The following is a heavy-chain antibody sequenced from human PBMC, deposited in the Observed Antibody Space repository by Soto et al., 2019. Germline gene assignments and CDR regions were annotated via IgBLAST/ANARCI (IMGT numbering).Heavy chain of an antibody. V-gene: IGHV3-33*01. Sequence: GGSLRLSCAASGFTFSSYGMHWVRQAPGKGLEWVAVIWYDGSNKYYADSVKGRFTISRDNSKNTLYLQMNSLRAEDTAVYYCARDYYGSGSSFDYYYYYMDVWGKGTTVTVSS. J-gene: IGHJ6*03. D-gene: IGHD3-10*01. CDR2: IWYDGSNK. CDR3: ARDYYGSGSSFDYYYYYMDV. CDR1: GFTFSSYG.